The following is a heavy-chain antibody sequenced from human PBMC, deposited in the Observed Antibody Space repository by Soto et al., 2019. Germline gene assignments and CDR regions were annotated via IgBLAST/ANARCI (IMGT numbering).Heavy chain of an antibody. J-gene: IGHJ4*02. D-gene: IGHD5-18*01. CDR2: ISAYNGNT. CDR3: ARANTAMVREDY. V-gene: IGHV1-18*04. Sequence: ASVKVSCKASGYTLTSYGISWVRQAPGQGLEWMGWISAYNGNTNYAQKLQGRVTMTTDTSTSTAYMELRSLRSDGTAVYCCARANTAMVREDYWGQGTLVTVSS. CDR1: GYTLTSYG.